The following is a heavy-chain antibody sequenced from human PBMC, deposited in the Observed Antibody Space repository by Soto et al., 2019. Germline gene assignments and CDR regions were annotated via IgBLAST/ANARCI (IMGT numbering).Heavy chain of an antibody. CDR2: INPNSGGT. J-gene: IGHJ6*02. D-gene: IGHD3-3*01. V-gene: IGHV1-2*02. CDR3: ARGGITIFGVAPDYYYGMDV. Sequence: ASVKVSCKASGYTFTGYYMHWVRQAPGQGLEWMGWINPNSGGTNYAQKFQGRVTMTRDTSISTAYMELSRLRSDDTAVYYCARGGITIFGVAPDYYYGMDVWGQGTTVTVS. CDR1: GYTFTGYY.